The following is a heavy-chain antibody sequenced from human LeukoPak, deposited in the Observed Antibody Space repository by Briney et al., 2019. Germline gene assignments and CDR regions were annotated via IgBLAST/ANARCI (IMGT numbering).Heavy chain of an antibody. Sequence: GGSLRLSCAASGFTFSSYAMSWVRQAPGKGLEWVSVISSSGGSTDYADSVKGRFTISRDNSKNTLYLQMNSLRAEDTAVYYCARDTDTAMVLHYFDYWGQGTLVTVSS. CDR2: ISSSGGST. J-gene: IGHJ4*02. D-gene: IGHD5-18*01. CDR3: ARDTDTAMVLHYFDY. V-gene: IGHV3-23*01. CDR1: GFTFSSYA.